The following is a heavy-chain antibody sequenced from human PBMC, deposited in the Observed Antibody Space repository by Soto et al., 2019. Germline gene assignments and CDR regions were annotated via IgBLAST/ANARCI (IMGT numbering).Heavy chain of an antibody. CDR2: INSGNGNT. CDR1: GYTFSDYA. D-gene: IGHD3-10*01. V-gene: IGHV1-3*01. Sequence: ASVKVSCKGSGYTFSDYAMHWVRQAPGQRLEWMGWINSGNGNTKYSQQFQGRVTITRDTSANTAYMELSSLRSEDTAVYYCAGVSRGSNWLDPWGQGTLVTVYS. J-gene: IGHJ5*02. CDR3: AGVSRGSNWLDP.